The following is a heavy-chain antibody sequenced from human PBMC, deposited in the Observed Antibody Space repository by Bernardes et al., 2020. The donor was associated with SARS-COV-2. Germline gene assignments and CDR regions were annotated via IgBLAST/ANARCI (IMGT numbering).Heavy chain of an antibody. CDR2: INHSGST. Sequence: SETLSLTCAVYGGSFSGYYWSWIRQPPGKGLEWIGEINHSGSTNYNPSLKSRVTISVDTSKNQFSLKLSSVTAADTAVYYCARGTVVVPAATEIYYYFYGMDVWGQGTTVTVSS. CDR3: ARGTVVVPAATEIYYYFYGMDV. V-gene: IGHV4-34*01. D-gene: IGHD2-2*01. CDR1: GGSFSGYY. J-gene: IGHJ6*02.